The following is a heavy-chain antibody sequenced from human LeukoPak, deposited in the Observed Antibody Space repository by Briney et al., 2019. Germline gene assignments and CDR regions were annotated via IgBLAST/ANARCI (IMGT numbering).Heavy chain of an antibody. CDR3: ATDFYDST. CDR2: IRSNSDGGTI. D-gene: IGHD3-22*01. V-gene: IGHV3-15*07. CDR1: GFTFSSYW. J-gene: IGHJ5*02. Sequence: PGGSLRLSCAASGFTFSSYWMNWARQAPGKGLEWVGRIRSNSDGGTIDYAAPVKGRFTLSRDDSKTTLYLQMNSLQTEDTAVYYCATDFYDSTWGQGTLVTVSS.